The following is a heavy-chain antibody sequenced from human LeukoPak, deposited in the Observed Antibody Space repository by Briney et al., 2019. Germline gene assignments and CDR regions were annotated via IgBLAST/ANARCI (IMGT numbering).Heavy chain of an antibody. CDR3: ARGDTQGDY. J-gene: IGHJ4*02. V-gene: IGHV3-74*01. CDR2: INSYGSST. CDR1: GFTFSSYL. D-gene: IGHD5-18*01. Sequence: GGSLRLSCAASGFTFSSYLMHWVRQAPGKGLVWVSRINSYGSSTTYADSVKGRFTISRDNAKNTLYLQMNSLRAEDTAVYYCARGDTQGDYWGQGTLVTVSS.